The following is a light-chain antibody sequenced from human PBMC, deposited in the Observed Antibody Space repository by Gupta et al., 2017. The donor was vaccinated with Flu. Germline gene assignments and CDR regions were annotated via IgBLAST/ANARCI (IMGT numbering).Light chain of an antibody. J-gene: IGKJ3*01. CDR2: AAS. CDR1: QSISSY. CDR3: QQSYSTLEFT. Sequence: DRVTITCRASQSISSYLNWYQQKPGKAPNLLIYAASSLQSGVPSRFSGSGSGTDFTLTISSLQPEDFATYYCQQSYSTLEFTFGPGTKVDLK. V-gene: IGKV1-39*01.